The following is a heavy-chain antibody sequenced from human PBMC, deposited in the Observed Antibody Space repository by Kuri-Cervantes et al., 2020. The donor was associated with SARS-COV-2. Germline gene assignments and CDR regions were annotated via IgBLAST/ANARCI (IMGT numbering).Heavy chain of an antibody. CDR2: VSYDGSNK. Sequence: GESLKISCAASRFTFSSYAMHWVRQAPGKGLEWVAVVSYDGSNKYYADSVKGRFTISRDNSKNMLYLQMNNLRAEDTALYYCAKDTYYYGSGRSRFYGMDVWGQGTTVTVSS. CDR1: RFTFSSYA. D-gene: IGHD3-10*01. CDR3: AKDTYYYGSGRSRFYGMDV. J-gene: IGHJ6*02. V-gene: IGHV3-30-3*01.